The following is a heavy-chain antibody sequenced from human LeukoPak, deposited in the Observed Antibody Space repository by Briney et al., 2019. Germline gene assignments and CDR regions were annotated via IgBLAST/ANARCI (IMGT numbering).Heavy chain of an antibody. Sequence: SETLSLTCTVSGGSISSYYWSWIRQPPGKGLEWIGYIYYSGSTNYNPSLKSRVTISVDTSKNQFSLKLSSVTAAGTAVYYCARVPTRAGPFDYWGQGTLVTVSS. D-gene: IGHD4/OR15-4a*01. CDR1: GGSISSYY. V-gene: IGHV4-59*01. J-gene: IGHJ4*02. CDR3: ARVPTRAGPFDY. CDR2: IYYSGST.